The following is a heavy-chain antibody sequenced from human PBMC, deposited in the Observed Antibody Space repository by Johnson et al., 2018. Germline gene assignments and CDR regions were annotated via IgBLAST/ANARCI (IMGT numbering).Heavy chain of an antibody. Sequence: QVQLVQSGGGVVQXGRSLRLSCAASGFIFSDYGMHWVRQAPGKGLEWVAVIWFEGSEKKDVDSVKGRFTISRDNAKNSVYLQMNSLRDEDSAVYYCARFGYCRDGTCTRAPDVWGQGTTVTVSS. CDR3: ARFGYCRDGTCTRAPDV. CDR1: GFIFSDYG. J-gene: IGHJ6*02. CDR2: IWFEGSEK. D-gene: IGHD2-15*01. V-gene: IGHV3-33*03.